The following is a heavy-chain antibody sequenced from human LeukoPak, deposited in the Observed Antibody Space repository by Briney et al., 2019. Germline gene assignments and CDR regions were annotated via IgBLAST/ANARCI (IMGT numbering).Heavy chain of an antibody. CDR3: ARRRSGGRDFDF. V-gene: IGHV4-4*09. CDR1: GGSISSSY. D-gene: IGHD2-15*01. CDR2: IYTSGGT. J-gene: IGHJ4*02. Sequence: SETLSLTCTVSGGSISSSYWSWIRQPPGKGLEWIGYIYTSGGTNYNPSLKSRVSLSVATSKSQFSLSLSSVTAADTAVYYCARRRSGGRDFDFWGRGTLVTVSS.